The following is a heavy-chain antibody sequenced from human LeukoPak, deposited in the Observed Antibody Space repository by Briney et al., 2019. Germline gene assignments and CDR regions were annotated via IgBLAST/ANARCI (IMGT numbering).Heavy chain of an antibody. CDR3: AREYYDSSGYYYLGY. Sequence: ASVKVSCKASGYTFTSYGISWVRQAPGQGLEWMGWISAYNGNTNYAQKLQGRVTMTTDTSTSTAYMELRSLRSDDTAVYYCAREYYDSSGYYYLGYWGQGTLVTVSS. J-gene: IGHJ4*02. CDR2: ISAYNGNT. D-gene: IGHD3-22*01. CDR1: GYTFTSYG. V-gene: IGHV1-18*01.